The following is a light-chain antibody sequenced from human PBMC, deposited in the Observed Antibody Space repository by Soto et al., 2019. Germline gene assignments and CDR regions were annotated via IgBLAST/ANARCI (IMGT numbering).Light chain of an antibody. CDR1: QTISSW. J-gene: IGKJ1*01. CDR3: QHYNSYSEA. CDR2: KAS. Sequence: DIQMTQSPSTLSGSVGDRVTITCRASQTISSWLAWYQQKTGKAPKLLIYKASTLKSGVPSRFRGSGSGTEFTLPLSRLQPDDFETYYCQHYNSYSEAFGQGTKVDIK. V-gene: IGKV1-5*03.